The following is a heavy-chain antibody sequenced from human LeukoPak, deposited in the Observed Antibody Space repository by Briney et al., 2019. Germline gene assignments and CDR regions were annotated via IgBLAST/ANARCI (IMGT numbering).Heavy chain of an antibody. Sequence: SETLSLTCAVYGGSFSGYYWSCIRQPPGKGLEWIGEINHSGSTNYNPSLKSRVTISVDTSKNQFSLKLSSVTAADTAVYYCARGNAVAGTDYWGQGTLVTVSS. CDR3: ARGNAVAGTDY. CDR1: GGSFSGYY. J-gene: IGHJ4*02. D-gene: IGHD6-19*01. CDR2: INHSGST. V-gene: IGHV4-34*01.